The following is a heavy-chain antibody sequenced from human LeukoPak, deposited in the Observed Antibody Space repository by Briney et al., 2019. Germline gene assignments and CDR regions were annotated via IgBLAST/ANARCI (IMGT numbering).Heavy chain of an antibody. CDR3: ARDETHANYYYYGMDV. Sequence: ASVKVSCKASGYTFTSYYMHWVRQAPGQGLEWMGIINPSGGSTSYAQKFQGRVTMTTDTSTSTAYMELRSLRSDDTAVYYCARDETHANYYYYGMDVWGQGTTVTVSS. J-gene: IGHJ6*02. CDR2: INPSGGST. CDR1: GYTFTSYY. D-gene: IGHD2-8*01. V-gene: IGHV1-46*01.